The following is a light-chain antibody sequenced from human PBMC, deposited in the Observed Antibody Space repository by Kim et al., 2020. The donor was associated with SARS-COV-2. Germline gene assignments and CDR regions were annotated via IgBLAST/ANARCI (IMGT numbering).Light chain of an antibody. CDR1: QSVSSN. J-gene: IGKJ1*01. V-gene: IGKV3-15*01. Sequence: SPGERAPLPCRASQSVSSNLAWYQQKPGQAPRLLIYGASTRATGIPARFSGSGSGTEFTLTISSLQSEDFAVYYCQQYNNWPRRTFGQGTKVDIK. CDR3: QQYNNWPRRT. CDR2: GAS.